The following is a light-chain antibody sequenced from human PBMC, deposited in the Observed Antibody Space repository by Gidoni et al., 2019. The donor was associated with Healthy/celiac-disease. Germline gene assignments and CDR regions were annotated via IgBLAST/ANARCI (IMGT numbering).Light chain of an antibody. CDR1: QSVLYSSNNKNY. Sequence: DIVLTQSPDSLALSLVYGATINCKSSQSVLYSSNNKNYFAWYQQKAGQPPKLLIDWASTRESGVPDRFSGSGSGTDFTLIISSLQAEDVAVYYGQQYYSTLTFXGXTKVEIK. CDR2: WAS. CDR3: QQYYSTLT. V-gene: IGKV4-1*01. J-gene: IGKJ4*01.